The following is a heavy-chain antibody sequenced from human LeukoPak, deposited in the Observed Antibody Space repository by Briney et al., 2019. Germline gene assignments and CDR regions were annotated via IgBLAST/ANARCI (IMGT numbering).Heavy chain of an antibody. Sequence: GGSLRLSCAASGFTFSSYGMHWVRQAPGKGLEWVAVISYDGSNKYYADSVKGRFTISRDNSKNTLYLQMNSLRAEDTAVYYCAKDLADTAMVTGVDYWGQGTLVTVSS. J-gene: IGHJ4*02. CDR3: AKDLADTAMVTGVDY. D-gene: IGHD5-18*01. V-gene: IGHV3-30*18. CDR1: GFTFSSYG. CDR2: ISYDGSNK.